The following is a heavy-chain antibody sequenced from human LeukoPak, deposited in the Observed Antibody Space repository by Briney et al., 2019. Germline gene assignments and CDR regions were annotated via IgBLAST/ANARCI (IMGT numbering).Heavy chain of an antibody. CDR2: IYYSGST. Sequence: PSETLSPTCAVYGGSFSGYYWSWIRQPPGKGLEWIGYIYYSGSTNYNPSLKSRVTISVDTSKNQFSLKLSSVTAADTAVYYCARTRYYDFWSGYYGPKHKDYVHYFDYWGQGTLVTVSS. CDR1: GGSFSGYY. V-gene: IGHV4-59*12. J-gene: IGHJ4*02. CDR3: ARTRYYDFWSGYYGPKHKDYVHYFDY. D-gene: IGHD3-3*01.